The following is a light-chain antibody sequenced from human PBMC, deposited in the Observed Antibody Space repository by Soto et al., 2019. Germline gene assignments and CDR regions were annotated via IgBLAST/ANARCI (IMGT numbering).Light chain of an antibody. CDR2: DVY. Sequence: QSALTQPASVSGSPGQSITISCTGTSSDVGGYNYVSWYRQHPGKAPKLMIYDVYTRPSGVSNRFSGSKSGNMASLTISGLQAEYEADYYCSSYTSSSTVVFGGGTKLTVL. V-gene: IGLV2-14*01. J-gene: IGLJ2*01. CDR1: SSDVGGYNY. CDR3: SSYTSSSTVV.